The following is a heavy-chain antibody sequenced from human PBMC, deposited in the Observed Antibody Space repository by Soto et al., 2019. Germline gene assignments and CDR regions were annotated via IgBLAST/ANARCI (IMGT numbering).Heavy chain of an antibody. Sequence: EVQLVESGGGLVQPGGSLTLSCAASGFAFSDYGMMWVRQAPGKGLECISFICGSSIYYGYSVKGRFTISRDNAKNSLFLQMNNLGAEDTAVYYGARDSGPMGSVDTMRGYWGQGILVTVSS. CDR3: ARDSGPMGSVDTMRGY. V-gene: IGHV3-48*01. D-gene: IGHD5-12*01. J-gene: IGHJ4*02. CDR2: ICGSSI. CDR1: GFAFSDYG.